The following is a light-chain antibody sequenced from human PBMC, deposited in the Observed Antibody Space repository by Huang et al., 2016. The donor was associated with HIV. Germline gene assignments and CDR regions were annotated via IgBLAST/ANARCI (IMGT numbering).Light chain of an antibody. CDR1: QSVSSN. V-gene: IGKV3-15*01. J-gene: IGKJ4*01. Sequence: EIVLTQSPGTLSVSPGERATLSCRASQSVSSNLAWYQYKPGQAPRLLICGASTSATDIPPRFSGSGSGTDFILTISSVQSEDFALYYCQQYDNWPPLTFGGGTRVEI. CDR3: QQYDNWPPLT. CDR2: GAS.